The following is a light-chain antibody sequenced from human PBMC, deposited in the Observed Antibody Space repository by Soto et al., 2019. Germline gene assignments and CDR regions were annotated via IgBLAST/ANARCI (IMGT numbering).Light chain of an antibody. J-gene: IGKJ1*01. CDR1: QSVGTF. CDR2: DAS. CDR3: QQYTSFSPWT. Sequence: ESVLTQSPATLSLYQVEIATISCRASQSVGTFFAWYQQKPGQAPRLLIYDASNRATGIPDRFSGSGSGTDFTLTISRLEPEDFATYYCQQYTSFSPWTFGHGTKVDIK. V-gene: IGKV3-11*01.